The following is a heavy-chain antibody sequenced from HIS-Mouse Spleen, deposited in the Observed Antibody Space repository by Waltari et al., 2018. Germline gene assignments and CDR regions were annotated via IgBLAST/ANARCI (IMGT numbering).Heavy chain of an antibody. J-gene: IGHJ4*02. CDR2: IYYSGST. CDR1: GGSISSSSYY. CDR3: ARDPRWNDGIDY. Sequence: QLQLQESGPGLVKPSETLSLTCTVSGGSISSSSYYWGWIRQPPGKGLEGIGSIYYSGSTYYNPSLKSRVTISVDTSKNQFSLKLSSVTAADTAVYYCARDPRWNDGIDYWGQGTLVTVSS. D-gene: IGHD1-1*01. V-gene: IGHV4-39*07.